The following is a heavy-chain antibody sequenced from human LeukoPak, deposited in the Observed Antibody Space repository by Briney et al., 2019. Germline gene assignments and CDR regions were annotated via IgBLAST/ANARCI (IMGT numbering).Heavy chain of an antibody. J-gene: IGHJ4*02. Sequence: SVKVSCKASGGTVSSYAISWVRQAPGQGLEWMGGIIPIFGTANYAQKFQGRVTMTTDTSTSTAYMEVRSLRSDDTAVYYCAREGDILTGYEHSSFDYWGQGTLVTVSS. V-gene: IGHV1-69*05. D-gene: IGHD3-9*01. CDR2: IIPIFGTA. CDR1: GGTVSSYA. CDR3: AREGDILTGYEHSSFDY.